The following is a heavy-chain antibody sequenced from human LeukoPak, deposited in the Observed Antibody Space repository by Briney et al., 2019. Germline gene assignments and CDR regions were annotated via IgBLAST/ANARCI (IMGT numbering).Heavy chain of an antibody. Sequence: GGSLRLSCAASGFTFSSYSMTWVRQAPGKGLEWVSSISSSDTYIYYADSVKGRFTISRDNAQNSLYLQMNSLRADDTAVYYCARAPYSYASGSLYHFDSWGRRTLATVSS. D-gene: IGHD3-10*01. J-gene: IGHJ4*02. CDR3: ARAPYSYASGSLYHFDS. V-gene: IGHV3-21*01. CDR2: ISSSDTYI. CDR1: GFTFSSYS.